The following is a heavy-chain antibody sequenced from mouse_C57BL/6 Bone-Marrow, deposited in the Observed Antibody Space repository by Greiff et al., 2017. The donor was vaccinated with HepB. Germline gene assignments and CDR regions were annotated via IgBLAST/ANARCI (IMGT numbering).Heavy chain of an antibody. J-gene: IGHJ4*01. CDR2: IDPENGDT. CDR3: TLHYGSSYAMDY. V-gene: IGHV14-4*01. D-gene: IGHD1-1*01. CDR1: GFNIKDDY. Sequence: VHVKQSGAELVRPGASVKLSCTASGFNIKDDYMHWVKQRPEQGLEWIGWIDPENGDTEYASKFPGKATITADTSSNTAYLQLSRLTSEDTAAYYCTLHYGSSYAMDYWGQGTSVTVSS.